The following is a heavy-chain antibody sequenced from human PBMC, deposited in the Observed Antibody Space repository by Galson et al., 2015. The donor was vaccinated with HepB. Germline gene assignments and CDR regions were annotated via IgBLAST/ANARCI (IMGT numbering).Heavy chain of an antibody. CDR2: IWYDGSNK. V-gene: IGHV3-33*01. CDR1: GFIFSSYG. CDR3: ARDEENWFDP. J-gene: IGHJ5*02. Sequence: LRLSCAASGFIFSSYGMHWVRQSPGKGLEWVAVIWYDGSNKYYAESVKGRFTISRDNSKNTLYLQMNSLRAEDTAVYYCARDEENWFDPWGQGTLVTVSS.